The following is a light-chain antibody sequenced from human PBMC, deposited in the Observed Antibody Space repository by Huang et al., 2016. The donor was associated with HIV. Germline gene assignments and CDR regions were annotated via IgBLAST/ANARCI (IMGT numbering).Light chain of an antibody. CDR3: QQRSAWPLT. CDR1: QSVSND. V-gene: IGKV3-11*01. J-gene: IGKJ4*01. CDR2: DAS. Sequence: EIVLTQSPVTLSLYPGERATLSCRARQSVSNDLVWYQQRPDQAPSLLISDASNRATGIPPRFSGSGSGTDFTLTISSLEPEDFAVYYCQQRSAWPLTFGGGTKVEIK.